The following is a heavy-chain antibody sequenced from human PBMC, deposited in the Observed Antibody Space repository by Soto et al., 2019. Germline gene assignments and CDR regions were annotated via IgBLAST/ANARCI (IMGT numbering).Heavy chain of an antibody. V-gene: IGHV5-10-1*01. CDR2: IDPSDSYT. CDR1: GYSFTSYW. D-gene: IGHD6-13*01. CDR3: ARQDSSTLYYYYGMDV. J-gene: IGHJ6*02. Sequence: PGESLKISCKGSGYSFTSYWISWVRQMPGKGLEWMGRIDPSDSYTNYSPSFQGHVTISADKSISTAYLQWSSLKASDTAMYYCARQDSSTLYYYYGMDVWGQGTTVTV.